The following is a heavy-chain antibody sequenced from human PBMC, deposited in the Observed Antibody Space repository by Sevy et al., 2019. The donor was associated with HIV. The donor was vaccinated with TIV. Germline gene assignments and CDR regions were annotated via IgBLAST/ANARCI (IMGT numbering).Heavy chain of an antibody. V-gene: IGHV4-61*02. Sequence: SETLPLTCTVSGGSISSGSYYWSWIRQPAGKGLEWIGRIYTSGSTNYNPSLKSRVTMSVDTPKNQFSLKLSSVTAADTAVYYCARSWLNYYYGMDVWGQGTTVTVSS. CDR2: IYTSGST. CDR1: GGSISSGSYY. CDR3: ARSWLNYYYGMDV. J-gene: IGHJ6*02. D-gene: IGHD6-19*01.